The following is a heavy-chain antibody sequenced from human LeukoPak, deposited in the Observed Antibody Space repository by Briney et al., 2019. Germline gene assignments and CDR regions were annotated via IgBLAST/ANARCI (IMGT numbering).Heavy chain of an antibody. V-gene: IGHV4-34*01. CDR1: GGSFSGYY. CDR3: ARATSYDLGYYYMDV. Sequence: PSETLSLTCAVYGGSFSGYYWSWIRQPPGKGLEWIGEINHSGSTNYNPSLKSRVTISVDKSKNQFSLKLSSVTAADTAVYYCARATSYDLGYYYMDVWGKGTTVTVSS. D-gene: IGHD5-12*01. J-gene: IGHJ6*03. CDR2: INHSGST.